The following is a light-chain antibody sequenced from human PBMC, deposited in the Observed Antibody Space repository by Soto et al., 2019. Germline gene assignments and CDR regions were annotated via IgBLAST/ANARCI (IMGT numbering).Light chain of an antibody. V-gene: IGLV2-14*01. J-gene: IGLJ1*01. CDR1: SSDVDGYEY. Sequence: QSALTQPASVSGSPGQSITISCTGTSSDVDGYEYVSWYQQHPGKAPKLMIYDVSNRPSGVSNRFSGSKSGNTASLTISGLQAEDEADYYCSSYTSSSPYVFGTGNKLTVL. CDR3: SSYTSSSPYV. CDR2: DVS.